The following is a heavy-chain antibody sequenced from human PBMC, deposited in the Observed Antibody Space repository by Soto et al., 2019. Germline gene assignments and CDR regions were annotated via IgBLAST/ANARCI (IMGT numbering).Heavy chain of an antibody. CDR1: GYTFTSYG. CDR2: ISAYNGNT. J-gene: IGHJ3*02. Sequence: ASVKVSCKASGYTFTSYGISWVRQAPGQGLEWMGWISAYNGNTNYAQKLQGRVTMTTDTSTSTAYMELRSLRSDDTAVYYCAIQLSIAAAFDAFDIWGQGTMVTVSS. D-gene: IGHD6-13*01. CDR3: AIQLSIAAAFDAFDI. V-gene: IGHV1-18*01.